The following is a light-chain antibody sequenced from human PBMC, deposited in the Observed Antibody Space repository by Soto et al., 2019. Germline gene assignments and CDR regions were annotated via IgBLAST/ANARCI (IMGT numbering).Light chain of an antibody. CDR1: QSLANSF. CDR2: DTS. V-gene: IGKV3-20*01. J-gene: IGKJ5*01. Sequence: VLTQSPGTLSLSPDERATLSCRASQSLANSFIAWYQQKPGQAPRLLIYDTSSRASGIPDRFSGSGSGTDFTLTISRLETEDFAVFYCQQYGTSEIIFGQGTRLEIK. CDR3: QQYGTSEII.